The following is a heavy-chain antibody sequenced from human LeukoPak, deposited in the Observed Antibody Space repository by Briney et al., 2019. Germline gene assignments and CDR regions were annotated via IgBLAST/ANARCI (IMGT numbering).Heavy chain of an antibody. J-gene: IGHJ4*02. CDR1: GYTFTSYD. CDR3: ARGRGGIATAGKDY. Sequence: ASVKVSCKASGYTFTSYDINWVRQATGQGLEWMGWMNPNSGNTGYAQKFQGGVTMTRNTSISTAYMELSSLRSEDTAVYYCARGRGGIATAGKDYWGQGTLVTVSS. V-gene: IGHV1-8*01. CDR2: MNPNSGNT. D-gene: IGHD6-13*01.